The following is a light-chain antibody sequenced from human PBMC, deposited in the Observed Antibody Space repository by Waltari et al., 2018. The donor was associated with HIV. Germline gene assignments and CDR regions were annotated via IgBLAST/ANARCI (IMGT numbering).Light chain of an antibody. CDR3: QSYDSSNHVV. CDR2: EDN. Sequence: NFMLTQPHSVSASPGKTVTISCTRSSGSIASNYVTWYQQRPGSSPTTVIYEDNQRPSGVPDRFSGSIDSSSNSASLTISGLKTEDEADYYCQSYDSSNHVVFGGGTKLTVL. V-gene: IGLV6-57*01. CDR1: SGSIASNY. J-gene: IGLJ2*01.